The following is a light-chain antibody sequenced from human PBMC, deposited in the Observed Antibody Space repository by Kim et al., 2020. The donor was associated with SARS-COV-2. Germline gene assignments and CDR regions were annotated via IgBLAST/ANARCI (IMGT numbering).Light chain of an antibody. CDR3: SSYTSSNVV. J-gene: IGLJ2*01. CDR2: EVS. Sequence: PGQSVTISCTGTSGDVGSYNRVSWYQQPPGTAPKLMIYEVSNRPSGVPDRFSGSKSGNTASLTISGLQAEDEADYYCSSYTSSNVVFGGGTQLTVL. CDR1: SGDVGSYNR. V-gene: IGLV2-18*02.